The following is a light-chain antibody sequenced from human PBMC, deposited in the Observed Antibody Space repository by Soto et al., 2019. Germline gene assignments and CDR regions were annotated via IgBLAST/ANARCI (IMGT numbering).Light chain of an antibody. Sequence: DIQMTQSPSTLSASVGDRVTITCRASQSLSSWLAWYQQKPGKAPKLLIYDASSLESGVPSRFSGSGSGTEFTLTISSMQPDDFATYYGQQYRTFGQGTKVEIK. J-gene: IGKJ1*01. CDR2: DAS. CDR3: QQYRT. CDR1: QSLSSW. V-gene: IGKV1-5*01.